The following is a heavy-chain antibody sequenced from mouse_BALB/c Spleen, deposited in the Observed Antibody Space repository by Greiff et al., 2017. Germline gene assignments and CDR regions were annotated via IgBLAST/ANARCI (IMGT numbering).Heavy chain of an antibody. Sequence: QVQLQQSGAELVRPGASVTLSCKASGYTFTDYEMHWVKQTPVHGLEWIGAIDPETGGTAYNQKFKGKATLTADKSSSTAYMELRSLTSEDSAVYYCTRRGDDGYYPYFDYWGQGTTLTVSS. V-gene: IGHV1-15*01. CDR1: GYTFTDYE. CDR3: TRRGDDGYYPYFDY. CDR2: IDPETGGT. J-gene: IGHJ2*01. D-gene: IGHD2-3*01.